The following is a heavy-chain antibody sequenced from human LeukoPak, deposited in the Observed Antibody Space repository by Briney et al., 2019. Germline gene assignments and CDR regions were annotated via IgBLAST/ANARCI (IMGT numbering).Heavy chain of an antibody. CDR3: ARNRGYCSSTSCYDYYYYYMDV. Sequence: ASVKVSCKASGYTFTSYGISWVRQAPGQGLEWMGWISAYNGNTNYAQKLQGRVTMTTDTSTSTAYLELRSLRSDDTAVYYCARNRGYCSSTSCYDYYYYYMDVWGKGTTVTVSS. J-gene: IGHJ6*03. D-gene: IGHD2-2*01. V-gene: IGHV1-18*01. CDR2: ISAYNGNT. CDR1: GYTFTSYG.